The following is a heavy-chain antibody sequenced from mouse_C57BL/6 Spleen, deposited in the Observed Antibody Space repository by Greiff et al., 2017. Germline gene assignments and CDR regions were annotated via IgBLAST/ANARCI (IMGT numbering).Heavy chain of an antibody. CDR3: TTTGTGDY. D-gene: IGHD4-1*01. V-gene: IGHV14-4*01. Sequence: DVKLQESGAELVRPGASVKLSCTASGFNIKDDYMHWVKQRPEQGLEWIGWIDPENGDTEYASKFQGKATITADTSSNTAYLQLSSLTSEDTAVYYCTTTGTGDYWGQGTTLTVSS. CDR1: GFNIKDDY. CDR2: IDPENGDT. J-gene: IGHJ2*01.